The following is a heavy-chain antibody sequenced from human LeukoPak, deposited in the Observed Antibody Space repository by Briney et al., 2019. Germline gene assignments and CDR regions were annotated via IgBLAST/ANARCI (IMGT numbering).Heavy chain of an antibody. CDR1: GGSISGHY. V-gene: IGHV4-59*11. CDR2: IHYTGKP. D-gene: IGHD3-16*01. Sequence: PSETLSLTCIVSGGSISGHYWTWIRQPPGKGLEWIGQIHYTGKPDYNPSLKSRITISVDTTKNQVPLQVSSVTAADSAIYYCARFGVDYDMDVWGHGTTVTVFS. J-gene: IGHJ6*02. CDR3: ARFGVDYDMDV.